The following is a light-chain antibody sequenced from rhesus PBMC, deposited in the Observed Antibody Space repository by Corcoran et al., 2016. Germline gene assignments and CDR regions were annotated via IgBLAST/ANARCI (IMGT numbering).Light chain of an antibody. CDR1: QGISTY. CDR3: LQYNSNPLT. CDR2: AAS. Sequence: DIQMTQSPSSLSASAGDRVTITCRASQGISTYLNWYQQKPGKAPKRLIYAASSLESGVPSRFSGSGSGTEFTLTINSLQPEDFATYYCLQYNSNPLTFGGGTKVEIK. V-gene: IGKV1-43*01. J-gene: IGKJ4*01.